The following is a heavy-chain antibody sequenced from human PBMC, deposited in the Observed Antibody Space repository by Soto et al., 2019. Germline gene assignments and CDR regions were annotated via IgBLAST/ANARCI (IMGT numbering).Heavy chain of an antibody. CDR2: ISSSSSTI. Sequence: GGSLRLSCAASGFTFSSYSMNWVRQAPGKGLEWVSYISSSSSTIYYADSVKGRFTISRDNAKNSLYLQMNSLRDEDTAVYYCARDLQTSIAAAGTNYYFDYWGQGTLVTVSS. CDR3: ARDLQTSIAAAGTNYYFDY. CDR1: GFTFSSYS. D-gene: IGHD6-13*01. V-gene: IGHV3-48*02. J-gene: IGHJ4*02.